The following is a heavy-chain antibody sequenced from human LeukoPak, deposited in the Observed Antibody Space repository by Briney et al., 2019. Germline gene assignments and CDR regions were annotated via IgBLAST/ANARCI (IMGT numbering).Heavy chain of an antibody. D-gene: IGHD3-22*01. CDR2: INHSGST. CDR3: VREGLDYCDSSGYYYTFDY. J-gene: IGHJ4*02. V-gene: IGHV4-34*01. Sequence: SETLSLTCAVYGGSFSGYYWSWIRQPPGKGLEWIGEINHSGSTNYNPSLKSRVTISVDTSKNQFSLKLSSVTAADTAVYYCVREGLDYCDSSGYYYTFDYWGQGTLVTVSS. CDR1: GGSFSGYY.